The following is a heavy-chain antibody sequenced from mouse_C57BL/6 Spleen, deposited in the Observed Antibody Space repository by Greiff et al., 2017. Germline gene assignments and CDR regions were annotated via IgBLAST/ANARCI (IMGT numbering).Heavy chain of an antibody. D-gene: IGHD2-4*01. CDR1: GYTFTSYW. Sequence: QVQLQQPGAELVKPGASVKLSCKASGYTFTSYWMHWVKQRPGRGLEWIGRIDPNSGGTKYNEKFKSKATLTVDKPASTAYMQLSSLTSEDSAVYYCAREHSVYYDYDYFDYWGQGTTLTVSS. V-gene: IGHV1-72*01. CDR3: AREHSVYYDYDYFDY. CDR2: IDPNSGGT. J-gene: IGHJ2*01.